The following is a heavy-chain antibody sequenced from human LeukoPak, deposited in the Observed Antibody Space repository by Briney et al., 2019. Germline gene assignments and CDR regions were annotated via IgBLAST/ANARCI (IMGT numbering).Heavy chain of an antibody. CDR1: GFTFADYA. V-gene: IGHV3-9*01. D-gene: IGHD2-2*01. CDR2: ISWNGGII. Sequence: GGSLRLSCAASGFTFADYAMHWVRQVPGEGLEWVSGISWNGGIIGYADSVKGRFTISRDNAQNSLYLQMNSLRAEDTALYYCAKARYCSSTSCTRSFDYWGQGTLVTVSS. J-gene: IGHJ4*02. CDR3: AKARYCSSTSCTRSFDY.